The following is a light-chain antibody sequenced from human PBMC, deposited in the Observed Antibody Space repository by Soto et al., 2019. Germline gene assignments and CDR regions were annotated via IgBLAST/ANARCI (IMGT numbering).Light chain of an antibody. CDR2: GAT. Sequence: EIVLTQSPGTLSLSPGERATLSCKASQSVSRNYLAWYQQKPGQAPRLLIYGATTRATGIPDRFSGSVSGTDFTLTISRLEPEDFAVYSCQQFSNLPYTFGQGTKV. V-gene: IGKV3-20*01. CDR1: QSVSRNY. J-gene: IGKJ2*01. CDR3: QQFSNLPYT.